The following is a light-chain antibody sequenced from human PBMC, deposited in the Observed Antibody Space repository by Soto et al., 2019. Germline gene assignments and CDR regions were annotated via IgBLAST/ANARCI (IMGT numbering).Light chain of an antibody. J-gene: IGLJ2*01. CDR2: GNS. CDR1: RSNIGAGYD. V-gene: IGLV1-40*01. CDR3: QSYDSSLSGSEV. Sequence: QLVLTQPPSVSGAPGQRVTISCTGSRSNIGAGYDVHWYQQLPGTAPKLLIYGNSNRPSGVPDRFSGSKSGTSASLAITGLQAEDEADYYCQSYDSSLSGSEVFGGGTKLTVL.